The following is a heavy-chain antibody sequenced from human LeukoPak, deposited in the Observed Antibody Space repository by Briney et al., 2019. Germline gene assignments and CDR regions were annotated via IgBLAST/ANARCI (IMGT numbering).Heavy chain of an antibody. Sequence: PGGSLRLSCAASGFTFSSYAMHWVRQAPGKGLEWVAVISYDGSNKYYADSVKGRFTISRDNSKNTLYLQMNSLRAEDTAVYYCARDGRRCSGGSCYSPTKFVYWGQGTLVTVSS. CDR1: GFTFSSYA. J-gene: IGHJ4*02. D-gene: IGHD2-15*01. CDR2: ISYDGSNK. CDR3: ARDGRRCSGGSCYSPTKFVY. V-gene: IGHV3-30-3*01.